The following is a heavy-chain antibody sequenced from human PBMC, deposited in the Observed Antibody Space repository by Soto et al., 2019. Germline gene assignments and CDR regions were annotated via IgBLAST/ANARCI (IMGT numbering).Heavy chain of an antibody. CDR1: GGSISSYY. CDR3: ARVWGGAFDI. Sequence: QVQLQESGPGLVKPSETLSLTGTVSGGSISSYYWSWIRQPPGKGLEWIGYIYYSGSNNYNPSLKSRVTISVDTSKNQFSLKLSSVTAADTAVYYCARVWGGAFDIWGQGTMVTVSS. D-gene: IGHD3-10*01. V-gene: IGHV4-59*01. CDR2: IYYSGSN. J-gene: IGHJ3*02.